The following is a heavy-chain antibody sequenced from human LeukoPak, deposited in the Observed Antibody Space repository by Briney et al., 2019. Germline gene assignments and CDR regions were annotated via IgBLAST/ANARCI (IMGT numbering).Heavy chain of an antibody. CDR1: GGSISGYY. V-gene: IGHV4-59*01. J-gene: IGHJ4*02. Sequence: PSETLSLTCTVSGGSISGYYWHWIRQPPGMGLEWIGYINYSGSTDYNPSLKSRVTLSVDTSKNQFSLNLRSVTAADTAFYYCAREYSSFEYWGQGILVTVSS. CDR2: INYSGST. D-gene: IGHD6-19*01. CDR3: AREYSSFEY.